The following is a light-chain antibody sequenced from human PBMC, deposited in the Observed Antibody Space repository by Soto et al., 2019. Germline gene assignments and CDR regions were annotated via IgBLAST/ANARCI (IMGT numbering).Light chain of an antibody. V-gene: IGKV1-9*01. Sequence: DIQLTQSPSFLSASLGDRVTITCRASQGISSYLAWYQQKPGNVPKLLIYAASTLQSGVPSRFSGSGFGKQFTLTISSLQPEDFATYYCQQVNSYPITFGQGTRLEI. J-gene: IGKJ5*01. CDR1: QGISSY. CDR2: AAS. CDR3: QQVNSYPIT.